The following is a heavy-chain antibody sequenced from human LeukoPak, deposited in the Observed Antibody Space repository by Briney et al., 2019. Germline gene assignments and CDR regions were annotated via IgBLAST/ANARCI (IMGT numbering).Heavy chain of an antibody. CDR3: ARGRHYDFWSGYYPLDY. D-gene: IGHD3-3*01. Sequence: ASVKVSCKASGYTFTSYGINWVRQATGQGLEWMGWMNPNSGNTGYAQKFQGRVTITRNTSISTAYMELSSLRSEDTAVYYCARGRHYDFWSGYYPLDYWGQGTLVTVSS. V-gene: IGHV1-8*03. CDR2: MNPNSGNT. CDR1: GYTFTSYG. J-gene: IGHJ4*02.